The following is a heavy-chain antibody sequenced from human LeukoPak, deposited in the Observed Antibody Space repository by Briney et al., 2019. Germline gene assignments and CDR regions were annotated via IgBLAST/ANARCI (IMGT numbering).Heavy chain of an antibody. CDR3: ALRRQSGAFFDF. CDR2: INPNIGVT. Sequence: ASVKVSCKASGYNFIDYNIHWVRRVPGQGLEWMAWINPNIGVTNYAPKFRGRVSLTRDTSIRTAYMELSSLRSDDTAVYYCALRRQSGAFFDFWAQGALITVSS. V-gene: IGHV1-2*02. CDR1: GYNFIDYN. J-gene: IGHJ4*02. D-gene: IGHD4-17*01.